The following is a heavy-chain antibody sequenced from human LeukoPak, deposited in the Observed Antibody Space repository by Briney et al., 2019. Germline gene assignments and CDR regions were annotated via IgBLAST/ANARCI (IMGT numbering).Heavy chain of an antibody. CDR3: AKERCSGGSCSTTPDY. J-gene: IGHJ4*02. Sequence: GGSLRLSCGASGFTFSTYAMSWVRQAPGKGLEWVSGISGTGHSTYYADSVKGRFTISRDKSKNTLYLQMNSLRADDTAVYYCAKERCSGGSCSTTPDYWGQGTLVTVSS. V-gene: IGHV3-23*01. D-gene: IGHD2-15*01. CDR1: GFTFSTYA. CDR2: ISGTGHST.